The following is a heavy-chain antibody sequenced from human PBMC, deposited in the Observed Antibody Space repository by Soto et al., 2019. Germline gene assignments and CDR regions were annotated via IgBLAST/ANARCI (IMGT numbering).Heavy chain of an antibody. CDR3: ARLLQGRYNWFDS. CDR2: IYYSGTM. J-gene: IGHJ5*01. V-gene: IGHV4-39*02. Sequence: SETLSLTCTVSGGSISSSSYYCGWIRQPPGKGLEWIGNIYYSGTMYYNPSLKSRVTISVDTSKNHFSLKLNSVTAADTAVYYCARLLQGRYNWFDSWGQGTLVTVSS. CDR1: GGSISSSSYY. D-gene: IGHD2-15*01.